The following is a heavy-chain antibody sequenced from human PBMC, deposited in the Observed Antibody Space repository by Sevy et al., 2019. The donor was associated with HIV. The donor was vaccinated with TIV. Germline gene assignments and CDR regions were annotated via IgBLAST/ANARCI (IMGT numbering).Heavy chain of an antibody. Sequence: GESLKISCAASRFTFNSYAMYWVRQAPGKGLEWVAVISYDGSFKNYADSVKGRFTISRDNAKNTLYLQMNSLRAEDTAVYYCARDFWSAQRGMDVWGQGTTVTVSS. D-gene: IGHD3-3*01. V-gene: IGHV3-30*04. CDR2: ISYDGSFK. CDR3: ARDFWSAQRGMDV. J-gene: IGHJ6*02. CDR1: RFTFNSYA.